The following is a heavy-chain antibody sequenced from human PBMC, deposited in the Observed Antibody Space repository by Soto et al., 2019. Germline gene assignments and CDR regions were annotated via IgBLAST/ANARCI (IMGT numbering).Heavy chain of an antibody. D-gene: IGHD3-3*01. J-gene: IGHJ6*02. V-gene: IGHV1-8*01. Sequence: QVQLVQSGVEVKKPGASVKVSCKASGYTFTSYDINWVRQATGQGLEWMGWMNPNSGNTGYAQKFXGXVXXTRNTSIITAYMELSSLRSEDTAVYYCARPRSGSYYYGMDVWGQGTAVTVSS. CDR3: ARPRSGSYYYGMDV. CDR1: GYTFTSYD. CDR2: MNPNSGNT.